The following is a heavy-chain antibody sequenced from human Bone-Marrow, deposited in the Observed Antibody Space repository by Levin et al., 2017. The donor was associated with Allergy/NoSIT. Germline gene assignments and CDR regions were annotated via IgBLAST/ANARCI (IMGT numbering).Heavy chain of an antibody. J-gene: IGHJ3*02. V-gene: IGHV3-7*01. Sequence: QAGGSLRLSCAASGFSFGSYWMSWVRQAPGKGLEWVANIKQDGSEKYYVDSVKGRFTISRDNAKNSLYLQMNSLRAEDTAVYYCARPLSSDSWYSFHIWGQGTMVTVSS. CDR2: IKQDGSEK. CDR3: ARPLSSDSWYSFHI. CDR1: GFSFGSYW. D-gene: IGHD6-13*01.